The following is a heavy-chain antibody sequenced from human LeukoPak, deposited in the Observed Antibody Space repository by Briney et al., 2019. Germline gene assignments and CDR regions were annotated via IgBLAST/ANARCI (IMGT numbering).Heavy chain of an antibody. CDR1: GYRFSSYW. V-gene: IGHV5-51*01. D-gene: IGHD2-15*01. CDR3: VRALGYCSSGSCYYYDY. CDR2: IYPGDSET. Sequence: GESLKISCKGSGYRFSSYWIGWVRQMPGKGLVGMGIIYPGDSETRYSPSFQGQVTISADKSISTAYLQWSSLKASDTAMYYCVRALGYCSSGSCYYYDYWGQGTLVTVSS. J-gene: IGHJ4*02.